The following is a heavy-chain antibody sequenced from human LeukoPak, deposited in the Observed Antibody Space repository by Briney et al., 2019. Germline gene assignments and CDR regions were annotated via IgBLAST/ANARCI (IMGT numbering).Heavy chain of an antibody. V-gene: IGHV3-21*01. D-gene: IGHD3-16*02. CDR2: ISSSSSYI. CDR3: ARVLMITFGGVIAPDYYGMDV. CDR1: GFTFSSYS. J-gene: IGHJ6*04. Sequence: GGSLRVSCAASGFTFSSYSMNWVRQAPGKGLEWVSSISSSSSYIYYADSVKGRFTISRDNAKNSLYLQMNSLRAEDTAVYYCARVLMITFGGVIAPDYYGMDVWGKGTTVTVSS.